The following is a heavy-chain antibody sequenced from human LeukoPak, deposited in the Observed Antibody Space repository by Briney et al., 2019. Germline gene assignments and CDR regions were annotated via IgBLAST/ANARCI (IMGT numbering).Heavy chain of an antibody. CDR1: GFTFSNYG. CDR2: IRHDGSNK. Sequence: GGSLRLSCTTSGFTFSNYGMYWVRQAPGKGLEWLAFIRHDGSNKYYADSVKGRFTISRDNSKNTLYLQMNSLRAEDTAVYYSAKDSLTGSGPYYFDCWGQGTLVTVSS. V-gene: IGHV3-30*02. CDR3: AKDSLTGSGPYYFDC. J-gene: IGHJ4*02. D-gene: IGHD3-9*01.